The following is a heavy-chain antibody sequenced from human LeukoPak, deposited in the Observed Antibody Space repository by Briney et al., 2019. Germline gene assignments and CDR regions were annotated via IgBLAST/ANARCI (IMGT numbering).Heavy chain of an antibody. CDR2: IYYSGST. Sequence: SETLSLTCTVSGGSISSSSYYWGWIRQPPGKGLEWIGSIYYSGSTYYNPSLKSRVTISVDTSKNQFSLKLSSVTAADTAVYYCARAVGYCSSTSCPLTGWFDPWGQGTLVTVSS. CDR1: GGSISSSSYY. V-gene: IGHV4-39*07. CDR3: ARAVGYCSSTSCPLTGWFDP. J-gene: IGHJ5*02. D-gene: IGHD2-2*01.